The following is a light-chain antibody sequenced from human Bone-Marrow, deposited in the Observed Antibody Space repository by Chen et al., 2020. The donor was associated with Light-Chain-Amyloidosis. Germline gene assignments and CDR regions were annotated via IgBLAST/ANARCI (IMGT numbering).Light chain of an antibody. CDR2: AAS. CDR3: QQNIGSPWT. CDR1: QTINTY. Sequence: DIQMTQSPSSLSASVGDKVTITCRASQTINTYLNWYQHKPGKAPDLLIFAASTLQSGVPSRFSGSGSGTAFTLTIRSLQPEDFATYYCQQNIGSPWTFGQGTKVEIK. J-gene: IGKJ1*01. V-gene: IGKV1-39*01.